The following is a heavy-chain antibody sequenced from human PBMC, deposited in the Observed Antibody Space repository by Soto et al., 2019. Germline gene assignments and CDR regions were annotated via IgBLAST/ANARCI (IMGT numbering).Heavy chain of an antibody. J-gene: IGHJ4*02. CDR3: ASGDKYSSSWYG. V-gene: IGHV4-39*01. D-gene: IGHD6-13*01. CDR2: IYYSGST. Sequence: QLQLQESGPGLVKPSETLSLTCTVSGGSISSSSYYWGWIRQPPGKGLEWIGSIYYSGSTYYNPSLKSRVTISVDTSKNQFSLKLSSVTAADTAVYYCASGDKYSSSWYGWGQGTLVTVSS. CDR1: GGSISSSSYY.